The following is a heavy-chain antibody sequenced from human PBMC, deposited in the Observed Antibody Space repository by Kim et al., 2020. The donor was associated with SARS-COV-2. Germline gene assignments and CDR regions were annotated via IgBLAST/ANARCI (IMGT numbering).Heavy chain of an antibody. CDR1: GGSISRSGYY. V-gene: IGHV4-39*07. CDR2: MHYSGST. Sequence: SETLSLTCNVSGGSISRSGYYWGWIRQPPGKGLEWIGSMHYSGSTYYNPSLKSRVTISVDTSKNQMSLKLSSVTAADTAVYYCAIDTSGYYYFDYWGQGTLVTVSP. D-gene: IGHD3-3*01. CDR3: AIDTSGYYYFDY. J-gene: IGHJ4*02.